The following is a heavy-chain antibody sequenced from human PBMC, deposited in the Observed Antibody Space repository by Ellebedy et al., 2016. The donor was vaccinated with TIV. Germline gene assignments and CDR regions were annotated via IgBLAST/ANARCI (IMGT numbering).Heavy chain of an antibody. D-gene: IGHD6-19*01. CDR2: ISYDGSNK. CDR3: ARDRIRSGWYYYGMDV. V-gene: IGHV3-30*03. CDR1: GFTFSSYG. Sequence: GGSLRLSXAASGFTFSSYGMHWVRQAPGKGLEWVAVISYDGSNKYYADSVKGRFTISRDNSKNTLYLQMNSLRAEDTAVYYCARDRIRSGWYYYGMDVWGQGTTVTVSS. J-gene: IGHJ6*02.